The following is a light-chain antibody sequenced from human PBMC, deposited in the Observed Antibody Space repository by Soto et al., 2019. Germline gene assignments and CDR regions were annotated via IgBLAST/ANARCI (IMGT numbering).Light chain of an antibody. CDR2: GTS. Sequence: EIVLTQSPGTLSLSPGESATLSCRADHSLSSNYLAWYQQKPGQAPRLLIYGTSSRATGIPDRFSGSGSGTDFTLTISRLEPEDFGVYYCQQYDASPYTFGQGTKLEIK. V-gene: IGKV3-20*01. CDR1: HSLSSNY. CDR3: QQYDASPYT. J-gene: IGKJ2*01.